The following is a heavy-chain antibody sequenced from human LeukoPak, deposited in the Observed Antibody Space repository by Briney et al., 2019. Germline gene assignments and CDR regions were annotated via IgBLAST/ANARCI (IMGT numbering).Heavy chain of an antibody. V-gene: IGHV3-9*01. CDR2: ISWNSGSI. CDR3: AKDKARYGDLWYFDL. J-gene: IGHJ2*01. CDR1: GFTFDDYA. Sequence: GGSLRLSCAASGFTFDDYALHWVRRAPGKGLEWVSGISWNSGSIGYADSVKGRFTISRDNAKNSLYLHMNSLRAEDTALYYCAKDKARYGDLWYFDLWGRGTLVTVSS. D-gene: IGHD4-17*01.